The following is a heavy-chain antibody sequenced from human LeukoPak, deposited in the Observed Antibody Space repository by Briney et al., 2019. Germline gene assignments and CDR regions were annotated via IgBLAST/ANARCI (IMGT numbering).Heavy chain of an antibody. D-gene: IGHD6-13*01. CDR2: IYHGGST. CDR3: ARSHSGSYDAFDI. CDR1: GGSISSSNW. J-gene: IGHJ3*02. Sequence: PSETLSLTCAVSGGSISSSNWWSWVRPPPGKGLEWIGEIYHGGSTNYNPSLKSRVTISVDKSKNQFSLKLNSVTAADTAVYYCARSHSGSYDAFDIWGQGTVVTVPS. V-gene: IGHV4-4*02.